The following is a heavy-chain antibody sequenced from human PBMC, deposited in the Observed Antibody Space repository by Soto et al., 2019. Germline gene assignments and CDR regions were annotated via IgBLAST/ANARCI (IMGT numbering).Heavy chain of an antibody. J-gene: IGHJ6*02. V-gene: IGHV5-51*01. CDR2: IYPGDSDT. Sequence: PGESLKISCKGSGYSFTSYWIGWVRQMPGKGLEWIGIIYPGDSDTRYSPSFQGQVTISADKSISTAYLQWSSLKASDTAMYYCAKLVIEELYGMAVWGQGTTVTLSS. CDR3: AKLVIEELYGMAV. D-gene: IGHD3-10*01. CDR1: GYSFTSYW.